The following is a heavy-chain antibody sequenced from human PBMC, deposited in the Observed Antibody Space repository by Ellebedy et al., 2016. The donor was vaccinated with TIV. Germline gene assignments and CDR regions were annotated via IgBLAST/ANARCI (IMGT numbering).Heavy chain of an antibody. CDR1: GGSISSGGHY. D-gene: IGHD3-10*01. J-gene: IGHJ5*02. V-gene: IGHV4-31*03. Sequence: MPSETLSLTCTVSGGSISSGGHYWSWIRQHPGKGLEWIAYISHSGSTYYKPSLKSRVTISVDTSKNQFSLKMSSVTVADTAVYYCARALSMVRGGGFDPWGQGTLVTVSS. CDR2: ISHSGST. CDR3: ARALSMVRGGGFDP.